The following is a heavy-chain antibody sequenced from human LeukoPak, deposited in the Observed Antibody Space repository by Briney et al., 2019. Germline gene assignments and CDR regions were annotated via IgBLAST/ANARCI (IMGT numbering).Heavy chain of an antibody. CDR2: INHSGST. J-gene: IGHJ4*02. V-gene: IGHV4-34*01. D-gene: IGHD6-13*01. CDR3: ARGGGRIAAAFFDY. Sequence: SETLSLTCAVYGGSFSGYYWSWIRQPPGKGLEWIGEINHSGSTNYNPSLKSRVTISVDTSKNQFSLKLSSVTAADTAVYYCARGGGRIAAAFFDYWGQGTLVTVSS. CDR1: GGSFSGYY.